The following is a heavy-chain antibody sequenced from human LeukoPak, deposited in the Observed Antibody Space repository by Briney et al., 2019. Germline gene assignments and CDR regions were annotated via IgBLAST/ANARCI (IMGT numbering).Heavy chain of an antibody. D-gene: IGHD5-12*01. CDR2: IWYDGSNK. Sequence: AGGSLRLSCAASGFTFSGYGMHWVRQAPGKGLEWVAVIWYDGSNKYYADSVKGRFTISRDNSKNTLYLQMNSLRAEDTAVYYCARVPHRGVATIINFDYWGQGTLVTVSS. V-gene: IGHV3-33*08. J-gene: IGHJ4*02. CDR1: GFTFSGYG. CDR3: ARVPHRGVATIINFDY.